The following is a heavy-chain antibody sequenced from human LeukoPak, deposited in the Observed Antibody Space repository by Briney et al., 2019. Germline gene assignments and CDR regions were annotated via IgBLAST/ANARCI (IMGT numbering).Heavy chain of an antibody. D-gene: IGHD3-3*01. J-gene: IGHJ4*02. CDR1: GFTFSSYA. CDR3: AKDPPLTYYDFWSGDSGVYFDY. CDR2: ISGSGGST. Sequence: GGSLRLSCAASGFTFSSYAMSWVRQAPGKGLEWGSAISGSGGSTYYADSVKGRFTISGDNSKNTLYLQMNSLRAEDTAVYYCAKDPPLTYYDFWSGDSGVYFDYWGQGTLVTVSS. V-gene: IGHV3-23*01.